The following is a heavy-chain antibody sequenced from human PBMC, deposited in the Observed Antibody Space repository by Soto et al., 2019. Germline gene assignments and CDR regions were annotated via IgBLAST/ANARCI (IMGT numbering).Heavy chain of an antibody. Sequence: QVQLVQSGAEVKKPGASVKVSCKASGYTFTSYYMHWVRQAPGQGLEWMGLINPSGGSTSYAQKFQGRVTMTRDTSTSTVYKELSSLGSEDTAVYYCAREVWYYYGSGNVPFDYWGQGTLVTVSS. CDR3: AREVWYYYGSGNVPFDY. J-gene: IGHJ4*02. D-gene: IGHD3-10*01. CDR2: INPSGGST. V-gene: IGHV1-46*01. CDR1: GYTFTSYY.